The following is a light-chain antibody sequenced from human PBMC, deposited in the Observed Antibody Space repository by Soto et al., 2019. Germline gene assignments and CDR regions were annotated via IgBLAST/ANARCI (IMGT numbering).Light chain of an antibody. CDR1: SSDVGKYNL. Sequence: QPVLTQPASVSGSPGQSITISCTGTSSDVGKYNLVSWYQHHPGRAPKLIIYEDTKRPSGVSNRFSGSKSGNTASLTISGFQAEDEAHYYCCSYAGTTTFVVFGGGTKLTVL. V-gene: IGLV2-23*02. J-gene: IGLJ2*01. CDR2: EDT. CDR3: CSYAGTTTFVV.